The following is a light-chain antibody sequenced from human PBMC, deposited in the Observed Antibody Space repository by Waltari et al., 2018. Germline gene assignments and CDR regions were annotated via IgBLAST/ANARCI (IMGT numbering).Light chain of an antibody. Sequence: QSMLTQPPSGSGTPGQRVTISCSGSSSNIGSNPVNWYQQLPRTAPKLVIFSNNGRPSGVPARFSASKSGTSASLAIRGLQSEDEANYYCATWDDTLKGPVFGGGTKLIVL. CDR3: ATWDDTLKGPV. J-gene: IGLJ2*01. CDR1: SSNIGSNP. CDR2: SNN. V-gene: IGLV1-44*01.